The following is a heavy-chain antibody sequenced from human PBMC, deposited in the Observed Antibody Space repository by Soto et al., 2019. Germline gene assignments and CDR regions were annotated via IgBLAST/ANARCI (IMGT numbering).Heavy chain of an antibody. CDR3: AKVSAWGDRKGYYYAFVY. J-gene: IGHJ4*02. D-gene: IGHD3-22*01. CDR2: ISGSGGST. Sequence: GGSLSLSCAASEFTFSSYAMSWVRQAPGKGLEWFSAISGSGGSTYYADSVKGRFTISRDNSKNTLYLQMNSLRAEDTAVYYCAKVSAWGDRKGYYYAFVYWVQGTLVTVSS. V-gene: IGHV3-23*01. CDR1: EFTFSSYA.